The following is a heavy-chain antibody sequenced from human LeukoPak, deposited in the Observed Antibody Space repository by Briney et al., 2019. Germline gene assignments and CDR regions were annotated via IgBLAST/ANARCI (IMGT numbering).Heavy chain of an antibody. V-gene: IGHV3-23*01. CDR2: FKTNSGQV. CDR3: ARSVPDYTRFDY. Sequence: GGSLRLSCVAPGFTFSDYAMNWVRQAPGKGLEWVSTFKTNSGQVYYAESVRGRFTISRDNSKNTVYLQMSSLRAEDTALYYCARSVPDYTRFDYWGQGALVTVSS. D-gene: IGHD4-11*01. CDR1: GFTFSDYA. J-gene: IGHJ4*02.